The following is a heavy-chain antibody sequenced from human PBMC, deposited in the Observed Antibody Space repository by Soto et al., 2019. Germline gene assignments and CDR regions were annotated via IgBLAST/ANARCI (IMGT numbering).Heavy chain of an antibody. Sequence: ASVKVSCKASGYSFTSYYMHWVRQAPRQGLEWMGVINPSGGSTTYAQKFQGRVTMTGDTSTSTVYMELSSLTSEDTAVYYRAGDYGVTTPGARGGKWGQGTLVPVSS. CDR2: INPSGGST. D-gene: IGHD1-1*01. J-gene: IGHJ4*02. V-gene: IGHV1-46*01. CDR3: AGDYGVTTPGARGGK. CDR1: GYSFTSYY.